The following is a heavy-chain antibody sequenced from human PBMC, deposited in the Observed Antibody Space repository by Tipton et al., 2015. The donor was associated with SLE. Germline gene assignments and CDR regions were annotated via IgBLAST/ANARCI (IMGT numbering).Heavy chain of an antibody. CDR2: IYHSGST. J-gene: IGHJ3*02. V-gene: IGHV4-4*02. CDR3: AREGAVLRYFDWLEADAFDI. D-gene: IGHD3-9*01. Sequence: TLSLTCAVSGGSISSSNWWSWVRQPPGKGLEWIGEIYHSGSTNYNPSLKSRVTISVDKSKNQFSLKLSSVTAPDTAVYYCAREGAVLRYFDWLEADAFDIWGQGTMVTVSS. CDR1: GGSISSSNW.